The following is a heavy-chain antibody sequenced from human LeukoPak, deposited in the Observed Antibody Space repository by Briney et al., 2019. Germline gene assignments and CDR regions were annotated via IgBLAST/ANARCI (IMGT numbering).Heavy chain of an antibody. D-gene: IGHD3-3*01. CDR3: ARGVRYYDFWSGHDRTYYFDY. Sequence: PGGSLSLSCVASGFTFSSYSMKWVRQAPGKGLEWVSVIYSGGSTYYADSVKGRFTISRDNSKNTLYLQMNSLRAEDTAVYYCARGVRYYDFWSGHDRTYYFDYWGQGTLVTVSS. V-gene: IGHV3-66*01. CDR2: IYSGGST. J-gene: IGHJ4*02. CDR1: GFTFSSYS.